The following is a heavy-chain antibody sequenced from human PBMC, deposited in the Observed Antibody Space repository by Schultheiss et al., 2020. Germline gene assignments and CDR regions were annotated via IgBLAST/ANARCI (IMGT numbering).Heavy chain of an antibody. CDR3: ARAWKEAVDAFDI. D-gene: IGHD1-1*01. Sequence: SQTLSLTCTVSGGSISSSSYYWGWIRQPPGKGLEWIGSIYHSGSTYYNPSLKSRVTISVDTSKNQFSLKLSSVTAADTAVYYCARAWKEAVDAFDIWGQGTMVTVSS. J-gene: IGHJ3*02. CDR2: IYHSGST. CDR1: GGSISSSSYY. V-gene: IGHV4-39*07.